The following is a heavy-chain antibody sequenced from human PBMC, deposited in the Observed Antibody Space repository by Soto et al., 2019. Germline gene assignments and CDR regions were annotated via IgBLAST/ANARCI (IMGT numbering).Heavy chain of an antibody. CDR3: ASHYGDYSLVAFDI. V-gene: IGHV4-59*01. Sequence: QVQLQESGPGLVKPSETLSLTCTVAVASISTYYWSWFRQPPGKGLEWIGNIYYSGSNNFDPSLKCQDCISGDTSQHQFSLKLKSVTAADTAVYYCASHYGDYSLVAFDIWCQGTTVTVSS. CDR2: IYYSGSN. J-gene: IGHJ3*02. CDR1: VASISTYY. D-gene: IGHD4-17*01.